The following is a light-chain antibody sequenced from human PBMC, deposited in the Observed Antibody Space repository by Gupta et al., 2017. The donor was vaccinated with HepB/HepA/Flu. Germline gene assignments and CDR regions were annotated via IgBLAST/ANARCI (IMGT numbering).Light chain of an antibody. J-gene: IGKJ4*01. Sequence: DIVLPPSPAPLSVSPGERATLSCRATQSVSGLLAWYQQIPGQAPRLLIYSASTRATGIPARYSGSGSGTEFTLIISSLQSEDSAVYYCQQYHSWPLTFGGGTKVEIK. CDR1: QSVSGL. V-gene: IGKV3-15*01. CDR3: QQYHSWPLT. CDR2: SAS.